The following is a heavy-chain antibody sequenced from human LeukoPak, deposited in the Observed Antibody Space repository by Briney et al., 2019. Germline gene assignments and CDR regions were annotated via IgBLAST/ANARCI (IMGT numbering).Heavy chain of an antibody. D-gene: IGHD3-10*01. J-gene: IGHJ3*02. CDR1: GFSFNNYW. CDR2: INQAGSDK. V-gene: IGHV3-7*02. Sequence: PGGSLRLSCAASGFSFNNYWMSWVRQAPGKGLEWVANINQAGSDKYYLDSVKGRFTISRDNAKNSLYLQMNSLRAEDTAVYYCARVATMVRVPLDALDIWGQGTMVSVSS. CDR3: ARVATMVRVPLDALDI.